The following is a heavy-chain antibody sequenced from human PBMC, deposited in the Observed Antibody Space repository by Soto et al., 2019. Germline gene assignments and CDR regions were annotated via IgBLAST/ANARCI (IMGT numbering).Heavy chain of an antibody. CDR3: APHVYCSGGSCQYDAFAI. CDR1: GFTVSSHA. Sequence: EVQVLESGGGLVQPGGSLRLSCEGSGFTVSSHAMTWIRQAPGKGPEWVSTVTADGGTYYADSVKGRFAMSRDTSENTLYLQMNSAGAEDTGAYSCAPHVYCSGGSCQYDAFAIRGQGTMVTVSS. V-gene: IGHV3-23*01. D-gene: IGHD2-15*01. J-gene: IGHJ3*02. CDR2: VTADGGT.